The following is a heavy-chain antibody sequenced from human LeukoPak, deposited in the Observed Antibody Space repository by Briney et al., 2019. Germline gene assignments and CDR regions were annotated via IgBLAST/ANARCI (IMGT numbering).Heavy chain of an antibody. CDR3: ATRGYSGYDWGVDYYYMDV. V-gene: IGHV5-51*01. CDR1: GYSFTSYW. D-gene: IGHD5-12*01. J-gene: IGHJ6*03. Sequence: GESLKICCKGSGYSFTSYWICWVRQMLGKGLEWMGIIYPGDSDTRYSPSFQGQVTISADKSISTAYLQWSSLKASDTAMYYCATRGYSGYDWGVDYYYMDVWGKGTTVTVSS. CDR2: IYPGDSDT.